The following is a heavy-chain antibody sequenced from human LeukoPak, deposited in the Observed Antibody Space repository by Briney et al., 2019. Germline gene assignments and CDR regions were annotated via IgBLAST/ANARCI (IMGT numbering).Heavy chain of an antibody. D-gene: IGHD1-26*01. Sequence: GGSLRLSCAASGCTFSSYGMHWVRQAPVKGLEWVAVIWYDGSNKYYADSVKGRFTISRDNSKNTLCLQMNSLGAEDTAVYYCARDHSGSSSPDYWGQGTLVTVSS. CDR2: IWYDGSNK. V-gene: IGHV3-33*01. J-gene: IGHJ4*02. CDR1: GCTFSSYG. CDR3: ARDHSGSSSPDY.